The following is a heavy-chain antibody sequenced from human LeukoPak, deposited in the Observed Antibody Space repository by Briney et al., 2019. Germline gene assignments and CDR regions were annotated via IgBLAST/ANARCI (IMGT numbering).Heavy chain of an antibody. J-gene: IGHJ6*03. CDR2: INPNSGGT. CDR3: ARGRSHSYYMDV. V-gene: IGHV1-2*02. Sequence: ASVKVSCKASGYTFTGYYMHWVRQAHGQGLEWMGWINPNSGGTNYAQKFQGRVTMTRDTSISTAYMELSRPRSDDTAVYYCARGRSHSYYMDVWGKGTTVTISS. CDR1: GYTFTGYY. D-gene: IGHD5-24*01.